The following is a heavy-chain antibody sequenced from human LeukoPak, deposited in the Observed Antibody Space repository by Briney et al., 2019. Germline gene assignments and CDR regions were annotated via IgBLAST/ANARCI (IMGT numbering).Heavy chain of an antibody. J-gene: IGHJ3*02. D-gene: IGHD3-3*01. Sequence: GGSLRLSCAASGFTFSSYWMSWVRQAPGKGLEWVANIKQDGSEKYYVDSVKGRFTISRDNAKNSLYLQMNSLRGEDTAVYYCARVGANPRLARPDDAFDIWGQGTMVTVSS. CDR2: IKQDGSEK. V-gene: IGHV3-7*01. CDR1: GFTFSSYW. CDR3: ARVGANPRLARPDDAFDI.